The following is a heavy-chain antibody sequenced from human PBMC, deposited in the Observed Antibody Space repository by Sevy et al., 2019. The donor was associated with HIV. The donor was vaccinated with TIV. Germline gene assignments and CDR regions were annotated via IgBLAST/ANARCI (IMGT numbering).Heavy chain of an antibody. CDR1: GFTFSSYA. CDR2: IIGRGGRT. D-gene: IGHD4-17*01. V-gene: IGHV3-23*01. Sequence: GGCLRLSCAASGFTFSSYAMSWVRQAPGKGLEWVSCIIGRGGRTYYAESVKGRFTISRDNAKNTLYLQMNNLRAEDTAVYYCAKDGHDYGDFYFNYWGQGTLVTVSS. J-gene: IGHJ4*02. CDR3: AKDGHDYGDFYFNY.